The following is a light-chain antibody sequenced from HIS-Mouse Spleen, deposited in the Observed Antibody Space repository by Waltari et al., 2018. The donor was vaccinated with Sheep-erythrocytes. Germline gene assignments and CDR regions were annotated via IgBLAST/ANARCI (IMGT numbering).Light chain of an antibody. J-gene: IGKJ1*01. CDR3: MQALQTPRT. Sequence: DIVMTQSPLSLPVTPGEPASISCTSSQSLLHSNGSNYMDWYLQKRGQSPQLLIYLGSNWASGVPDRFSGSGSGTDVTLKISRVEAEDVGVYYCMQALQTPRTFGQGTKVEIK. CDR1: QSLLHSNGSNY. V-gene: IGKV2-28*01. CDR2: LGS.